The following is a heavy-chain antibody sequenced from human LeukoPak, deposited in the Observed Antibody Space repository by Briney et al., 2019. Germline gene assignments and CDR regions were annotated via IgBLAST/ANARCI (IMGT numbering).Heavy chain of an antibody. D-gene: IGHD1-14*01. CDR1: GYTFTSYG. CDR2: ISAYNGNT. V-gene: IGHV1-18*01. CDR3: ARDRLVYDYYYMDV. Sequence: ASVKVSCKASGYTFTSYGISWVRQAPGQGLEWMGWISAYNGNTNYAQKLQGRVTMTTDTSTSTAYMELRSLRSDDTAVYYCARDRLVYDYYYMDVWGKRTTVTVSS. J-gene: IGHJ6*03.